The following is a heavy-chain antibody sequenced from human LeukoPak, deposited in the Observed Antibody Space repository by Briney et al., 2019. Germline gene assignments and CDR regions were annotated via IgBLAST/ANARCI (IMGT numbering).Heavy chain of an antibody. V-gene: IGHV3-23*01. D-gene: IGHD2-15*01. CDR1: GFSFSTYG. CDR2: ISTSGGSA. CDR3: ASCDPCDGGNCYGLGY. J-gene: IGHJ4*02. Sequence: GGSLRLSCAASGFSFSTYGMHWVRQAPGKGLEWVTAISTSGGSAYYADSVKGRFTISGDNSKNTLSLQMNSLRAEDTALYYCASCDPCDGGNCYGLGYWGQGTLVTVSS.